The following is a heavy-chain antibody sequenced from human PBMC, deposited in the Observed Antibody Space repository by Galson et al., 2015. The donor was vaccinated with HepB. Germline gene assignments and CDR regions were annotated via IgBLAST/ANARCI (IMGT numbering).Heavy chain of an antibody. V-gene: IGHV3-49*03. CDR1: RFTFGDYD. Sequence: SLRLSCAASRFTFGDYDMSWFRQAPGKGLEWVGFIRSKANGGTTEYVASVKGRFTISRHDSKSIAYLQMNSLKTEDTAVYYCTGDRKGGYGPFDYWGQGTLVTVSS. J-gene: IGHJ4*02. CDR3: TGDRKGGYGPFDY. D-gene: IGHD5-12*01. CDR2: IRSKANGGTT.